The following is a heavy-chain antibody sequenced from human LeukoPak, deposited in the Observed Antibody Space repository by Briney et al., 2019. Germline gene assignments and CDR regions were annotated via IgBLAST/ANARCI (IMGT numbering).Heavy chain of an antibody. V-gene: IGHV4-59*08. D-gene: IGHD5-18*01. CDR2: IYYSGST. CDR1: GGSISSYY. Sequence: PSETLSLTCTVSGGSISSYYWSWIRQPPGKGLEWIGYIYYSGSTNYNPSLKSRVTISVDTSKNQFSLKLSSVTAADTAVYYCARFKGEYSYGPLIDSWGQGTLVTVSS. J-gene: IGHJ4*02. CDR3: ARFKGEYSYGPLIDS.